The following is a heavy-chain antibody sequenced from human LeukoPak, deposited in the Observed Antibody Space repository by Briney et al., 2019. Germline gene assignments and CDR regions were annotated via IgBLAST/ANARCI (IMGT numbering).Heavy chain of an antibody. CDR2: INPNSGGT. D-gene: IGHD5-12*01. V-gene: IGHV1-2*02. J-gene: IGHJ4*02. CDR3: ARGDIVAAVLGY. CDR1: GYTFTGYY. Sequence: ASVKVSCKASGYTFTGYYMHWVRQAPGQGPEWMGWINPNSGGTNYAQKFQGRVTMTRDTSISTAYMELSRLRSDDTAVYYCARGDIVAAVLGYWGQGTLVTVSS.